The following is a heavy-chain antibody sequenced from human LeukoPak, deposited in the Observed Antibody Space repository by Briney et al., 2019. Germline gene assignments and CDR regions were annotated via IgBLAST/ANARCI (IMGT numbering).Heavy chain of an antibody. CDR3: ARDRLVRGVIDHFDY. V-gene: IGHV3-64*01. Sequence: GGSLRLSCAASGFTFSSYAMHWVRQAPGKGLEYVSAISSNGGRTFYANSVKGRFTISRDSSKNSLYLQMNSLRAEDTAVYYCARDRLVRGVIDHFDYWGQGTLVTVSS. CDR2: ISSNGGRT. J-gene: IGHJ4*02. CDR1: GFTFSSYA. D-gene: IGHD3-10*01.